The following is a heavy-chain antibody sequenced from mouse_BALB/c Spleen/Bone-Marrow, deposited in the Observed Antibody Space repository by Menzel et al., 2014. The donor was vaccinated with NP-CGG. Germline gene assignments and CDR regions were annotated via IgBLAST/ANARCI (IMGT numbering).Heavy chain of an antibody. V-gene: IGHV1-42*01. Sequence: VQLQQSGPDLEKPGASVKISCKASGYSFTGYYMNWVKQSNGKSLEWIGNIDPYYGGTSYNQKFKGKATLTVDKSSSTAYLQLKSMTPKDSAVYYCAIAARAALAWFAYWGQGTLVTVSA. D-gene: IGHD3-1*01. CDR1: GYSFTGYY. CDR2: IDPYYGGT. J-gene: IGHJ3*01. CDR3: AIAARAALAWFAY.